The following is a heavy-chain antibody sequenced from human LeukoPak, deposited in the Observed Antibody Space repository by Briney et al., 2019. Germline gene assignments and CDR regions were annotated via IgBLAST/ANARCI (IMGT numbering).Heavy chain of an antibody. CDR1: GGSFSGFY. CDR2: INHSRST. V-gene: IGHV4-34*01. D-gene: IGHD2-21*02. J-gene: IGHJ4*02. CDR3: ARHCGGDCSYFDY. Sequence: SETLSLTCAVYGGSFSGFYWTWIRQPPGRGLEWIGQINHSRSTHYNPSLKSRVTISVDTSKNQFSLKLSSVTAADTAVYYCARHCGGDCSYFDYWGQGTLVTVSS.